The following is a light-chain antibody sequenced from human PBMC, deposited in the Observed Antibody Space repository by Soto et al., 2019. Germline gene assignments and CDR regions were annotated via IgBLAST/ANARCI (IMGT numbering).Light chain of an antibody. V-gene: IGKV1-5*01. CDR2: DAS. CDR3: QQYNTYST. Sequence: DIQMTQSPSTLAASVGDRVTMTCRASQSISRWFAWYHQKPGKAPQALIYDASSLKSGVPSRFSGNGSGTEFTLTISSLQPDDFATYYCQQYNTYSTFGQGTRLEIK. CDR1: QSISRW. J-gene: IGKJ5*01.